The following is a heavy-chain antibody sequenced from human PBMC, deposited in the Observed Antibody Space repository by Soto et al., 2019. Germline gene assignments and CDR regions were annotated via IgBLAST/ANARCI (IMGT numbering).Heavy chain of an antibody. J-gene: IGHJ4*02. V-gene: IGHV1-18*01. CDR1: GYTFTSYG. CDR2: ISAYNGNT. CDR3: ARGEDTAMDLAPFDY. D-gene: IGHD5-18*01. Sequence: ASVKVSCKASGYTFTSYGISWVRQAPGQGLEWMGWISAYNGNTNYAQKLQGRVTMTTDTSTSTAYMELRSLRSDDTAVYYCARGEDTAMDLAPFDYWGQGTLVTVSS.